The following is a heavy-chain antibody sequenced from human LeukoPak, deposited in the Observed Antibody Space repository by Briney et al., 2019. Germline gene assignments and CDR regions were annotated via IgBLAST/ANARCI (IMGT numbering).Heavy chain of an antibody. J-gene: IGHJ6*02. CDR1: GGTFSSYA. Sequence: SVKVSCKASGGTFSSYAISWVRQAPGQGLEWMGGIIPIFGTANYAQKFQGRVTITADESTSTAYMELSSLRSEDTAVYYCAREYSSSWTAYYYYGMDVWGQGTTVTVSS. D-gene: IGHD6-13*01. CDR2: IIPIFGTA. V-gene: IGHV1-69*01. CDR3: AREYSSSWTAYYYYGMDV.